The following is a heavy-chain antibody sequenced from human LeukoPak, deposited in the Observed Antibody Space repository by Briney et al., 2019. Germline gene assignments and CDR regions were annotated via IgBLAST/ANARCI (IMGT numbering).Heavy chain of an antibody. D-gene: IGHD6-13*01. J-gene: IGHJ5*02. Sequence: ASVKVSCQASGYTFTSYDINWVRQTTGQGLEWMGWMNPNSGNTGYAQKFQGRVTMTRNTSISTAYMELSSLRSEDTAVYYCARGYSSSWFPSRYNWFDPWGQGTLVTVSS. CDR1: GYTFTSYD. V-gene: IGHV1-8*01. CDR3: ARGYSSSWFPSRYNWFDP. CDR2: MNPNSGNT.